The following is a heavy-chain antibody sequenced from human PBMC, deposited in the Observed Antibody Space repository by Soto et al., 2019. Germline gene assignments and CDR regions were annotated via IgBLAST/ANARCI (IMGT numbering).Heavy chain of an antibody. D-gene: IGHD2-21*02. J-gene: IGHJ5*02. V-gene: IGHV4-4*07. Sequence: SETLSLTCTVSGGSITDYSWVWIRQPAGKGLEWIGRIFSSGSTNYNPSLRGRITMSLDTSKDQFSLKLNSATATDTAVYFCARDQGVVVTADNWFDPWGQGILVTVSS. CDR1: GGSITDYS. CDR2: IFSSGST. CDR3: ARDQGVVVTADNWFDP.